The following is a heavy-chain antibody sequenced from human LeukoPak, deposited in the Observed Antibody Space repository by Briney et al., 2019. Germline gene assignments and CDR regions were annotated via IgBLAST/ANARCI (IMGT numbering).Heavy chain of an antibody. CDR3: ARDVGTSGWYTFDY. CDR1: GDRVSINKGA. V-gene: IGHV6-1*01. Sequence: SQTLSLACGISGDRVSINKGARNWIRQPPSRGLEWLGRTYYGAKWYDDYARCLQARITMTTDTSKNQLSLHLYAVTAEDTAVYYCARDVGTSGWYTFDYWGQGTPVTVSS. J-gene: IGHJ4*02. D-gene: IGHD6-19*01. CDR2: TYYGAKWYD.